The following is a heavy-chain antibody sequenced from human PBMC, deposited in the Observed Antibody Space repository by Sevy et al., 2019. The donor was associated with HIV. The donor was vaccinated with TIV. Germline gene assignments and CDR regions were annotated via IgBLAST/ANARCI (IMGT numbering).Heavy chain of an antibody. CDR2: FDPEDGET. V-gene: IGHV1-24*01. CDR3: ATNSPGYSSGWYLSREV. D-gene: IGHD6-19*01. CDR1: GYTLTELS. J-gene: IGHJ4*02. Sequence: ASVKVSCKVSGYTLTELSVHWVRQAPGKGLEWKGGFDPEDGETIYAQKFQGRVTMTEDTSTDTAYMELSSLRSEDTAVYYCATNSPGYSSGWYLSREVWGQGTLVTVSS.